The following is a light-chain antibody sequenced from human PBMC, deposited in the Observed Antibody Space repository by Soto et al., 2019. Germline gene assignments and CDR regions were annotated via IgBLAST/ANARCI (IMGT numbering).Light chain of an antibody. CDR2: DTS. CDR3: QQYNDWPPLT. Sequence: EIVMTQSPATLSVSPGERATLSCGASQSVRRNLAWYQQKPGQAPRLLIYDTSTRATGIPGRFSGSGSGTEFTLPISSLQSEDFAVYYCQQYNDWPPLTFGPGTKVDIK. J-gene: IGKJ3*01. V-gene: IGKV3-15*01. CDR1: QSVRRN.